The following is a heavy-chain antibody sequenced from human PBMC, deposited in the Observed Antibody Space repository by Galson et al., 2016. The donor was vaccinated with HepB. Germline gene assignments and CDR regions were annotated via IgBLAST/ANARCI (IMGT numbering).Heavy chain of an antibody. CDR1: EYSFTNYA. J-gene: IGHJ4*02. D-gene: IGHD3-10*01. Sequence: SVKVSCKASEYSFTNYAMHWVRQAPGQRLEWTGWINAVNGDIIYSHKFQDRVTITRDTSASSLYMEISSLRSEDTAVDYCARGYGSGSYLIQYWGQGTQPTVSS. CDR2: INAVNGDI. V-gene: IGHV1-3*01. CDR3: ARGYGSGSYLIQY.